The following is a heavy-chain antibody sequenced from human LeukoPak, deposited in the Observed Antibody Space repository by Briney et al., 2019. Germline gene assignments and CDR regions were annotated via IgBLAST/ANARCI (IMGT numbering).Heavy chain of an antibody. CDR1: AFTFSSHT. D-gene: IGHD3-16*01. Sequence: GGSLRLSCAGSAFTFSSHTINWVRQAPRGGLEWVSCIGFSTTYIHYADSVKGRFTVTRDNAKGSVSLQMNSLRAEDTAVYYCAREAITFGIFDYWGQGTLVTVSS. CDR2: IGFSTTYI. CDR3: AREAITFGIFDY. J-gene: IGHJ4*02. V-gene: IGHV3-21*04.